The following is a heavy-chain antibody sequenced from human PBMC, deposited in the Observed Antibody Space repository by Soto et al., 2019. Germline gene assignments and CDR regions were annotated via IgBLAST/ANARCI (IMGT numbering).Heavy chain of an antibody. V-gene: IGHV3-33*01. D-gene: IGHD3-16*01. CDR2: IWNDGGKK. CDR3: ARRGETAGYYYMDV. Sequence: PGGSLRLSCAASGFTFSSYAMHWVRQAPGKGLEWVAHIWNDGGKKYYTDSVKGRFTISRENSKNTLYLQVNSLRAEDTAVYYCARRGETAGYYYMDVWGKGTTVTVSS. J-gene: IGHJ6*03. CDR1: GFTFSSYA.